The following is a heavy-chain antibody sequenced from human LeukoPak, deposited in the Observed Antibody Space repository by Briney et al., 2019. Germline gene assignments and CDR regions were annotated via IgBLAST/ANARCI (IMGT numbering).Heavy chain of an antibody. CDR1: GFTFSSYG. CDR3: ARGSYSSGYYGAFDI. V-gene: IGHV3-30*02. D-gene: IGHD3-22*01. Sequence: PGGSLRLSCAASGFTFSSYGMHWFRQAPGKGREWVALIRYDGSNKYYAESVKGRVTISRDKSKNKLYLQMNSLRAGDTAVFYCARGSYSSGYYGAFDIWGPGTMVTVSS. J-gene: IGHJ3*02. CDR2: IRYDGSNK.